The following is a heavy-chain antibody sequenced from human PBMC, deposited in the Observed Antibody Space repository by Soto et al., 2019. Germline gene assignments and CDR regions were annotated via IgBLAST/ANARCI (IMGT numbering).Heavy chain of an antibody. D-gene: IGHD6-19*01. CDR2: ISWDGGST. J-gene: IGHJ5*02. CDR1: GFTFDDYT. CDR3: ANDHTLSYSSGWYMVWFDP. Sequence: GGSLRLSCAASGFTFDDYTMHWVRQTPGKGLEWVSLISWDGGSTYYADSVKGRFTISRDNSKNSLYLQMNSLRTEDTALYYCANDHTLSYSSGWYMVWFDPWGQGTLVTVSS. V-gene: IGHV3-43*01.